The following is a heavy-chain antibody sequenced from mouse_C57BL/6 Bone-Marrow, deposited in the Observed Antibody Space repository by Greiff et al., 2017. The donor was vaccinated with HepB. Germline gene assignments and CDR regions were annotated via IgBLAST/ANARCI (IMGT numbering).Heavy chain of an antibody. CDR1: GYTFTSYW. V-gene: IGHV1-64*01. Sequence: QVQLQQPGAELVKPGASVKLSCKASGYTFTSYWMHWVKQRPGQGLEWIGMIHPNSGSTNYNEKFKSKATLTVDKSSSTAYMQLSSLTSEDSSVYYCARAYPYYGSSPYDYAMDYWGQGTSVTVSS. CDR2: IHPNSGST. CDR3: ARAYPYYGSSPYDYAMDY. J-gene: IGHJ4*01. D-gene: IGHD1-1*01.